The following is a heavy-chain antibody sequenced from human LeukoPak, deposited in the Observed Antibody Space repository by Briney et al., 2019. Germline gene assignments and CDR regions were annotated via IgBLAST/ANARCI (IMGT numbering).Heavy chain of an antibody. D-gene: IGHD3-22*01. CDR1: GFIYSTYG. CDR3: AKDWGRYYYDSSGFPFDY. Sequence: QPGGSLRLSCAASGFIYSTYGMHWVRQAPGKGLEWVAVISYDGSNKYYGDSVEGRFTISRDNSKNTLYLQMNSLRAEDTAVYYCAKDWGRYYYDSSGFPFDYWGQGTLVTVSS. J-gene: IGHJ4*02. V-gene: IGHV3-30*18. CDR2: ISYDGSNK.